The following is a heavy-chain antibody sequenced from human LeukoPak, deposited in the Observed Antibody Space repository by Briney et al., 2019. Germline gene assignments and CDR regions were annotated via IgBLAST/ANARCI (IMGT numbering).Heavy chain of an antibody. V-gene: IGHV3-30*03. CDR3: ARVRTYDILTGYTEPFDY. CDR1: GFTFSSYG. J-gene: IGHJ4*02. Sequence: AGGSLRLSCAASGFTFSSYGMHWVRQAPGKGLEWVAVISYDGSNKYYADSVKGRFTISRGNAKNSLYLQMNSLRAEDTAVYYCARVRTYDILTGYTEPFDYWGQGTLVTVSS. CDR2: ISYDGSNK. D-gene: IGHD3-9*01.